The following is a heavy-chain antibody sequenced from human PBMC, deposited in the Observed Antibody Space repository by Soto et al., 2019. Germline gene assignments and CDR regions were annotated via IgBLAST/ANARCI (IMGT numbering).Heavy chain of an antibody. CDR3: ARDLSYGDSVYFQH. CDR1: GFTFSSYA. D-gene: IGHD4-17*01. J-gene: IGHJ1*01. CDR2: ISNDGSSK. Sequence: GGSLRLSCAASGFTFSSYAMHWVRQAPGKGLEYVAVISNDGSSKYYADSVKGRFTISRDNSKNTLYLQMNSLRAEDTAVYYCARDLSYGDSVYFQHWGQGTLVTVSS. V-gene: IGHV3-30-3*01.